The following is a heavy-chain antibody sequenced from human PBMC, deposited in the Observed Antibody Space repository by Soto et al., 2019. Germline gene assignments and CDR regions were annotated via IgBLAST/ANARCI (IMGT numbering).Heavy chain of an antibody. CDR1: GFTSSSYA. V-gene: IGHV3-23*01. Sequence: EVQLLESGGGLVQPGGSLRLSCAASGFTSSSYAMSWVRQTPGKGLEWVSGISGGGGNTYYADSVTGRFTISRDNTRNTLYLQMNSLRAADMAIYYCAKDRGAGGRFSGITVAGIPSWGQGTLVTVSS. D-gene: IGHD6-19*01. CDR2: ISGGGGNT. CDR3: AKDRGAGGRFSGITVAGIPS. J-gene: IGHJ5*02.